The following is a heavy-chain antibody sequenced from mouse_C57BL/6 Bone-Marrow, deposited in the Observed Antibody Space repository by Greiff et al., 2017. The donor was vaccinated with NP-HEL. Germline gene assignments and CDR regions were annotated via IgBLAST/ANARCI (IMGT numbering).Heavy chain of an antibody. Sequence: QVQLQQSGAELMKPGASVKLSCKATGYNFTGYWLEWVKQRPGHGLEWIGEILPGSGSTNYNEKFKGKATFTADTSSNTAYMQLSSLTTEDSAIYYCARSSNYSRQYYYAMDYWGQGTSVTVSS. J-gene: IGHJ4*01. CDR2: ILPGSGST. D-gene: IGHD2-5*01. V-gene: IGHV1-9*01. CDR1: GYNFTGYW. CDR3: ARSSNYSRQYYYAMDY.